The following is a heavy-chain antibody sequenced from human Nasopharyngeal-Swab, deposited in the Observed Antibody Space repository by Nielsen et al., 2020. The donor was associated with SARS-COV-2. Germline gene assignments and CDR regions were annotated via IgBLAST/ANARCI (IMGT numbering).Heavy chain of an antibody. CDR1: GSSFTSYW. CDR2: IYPGDSDI. Sequence: GGSLRLSCKGSGSSFTSYWIGWVRQMPGKGLEWMGIIYPGDSDIRYSPSFQGQVTISADKSISTAYLQWSSLKASDTAMYYCTRTGGSYGQGGDYWGQGTLVTVSS. V-gene: IGHV5-51*01. D-gene: IGHD1-26*01. J-gene: IGHJ4*02. CDR3: TRTGGSYGQGGDY.